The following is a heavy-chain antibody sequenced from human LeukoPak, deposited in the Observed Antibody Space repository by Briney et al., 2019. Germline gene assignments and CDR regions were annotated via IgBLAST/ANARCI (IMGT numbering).Heavy chain of an antibody. D-gene: IGHD5-18*01. CDR1: GGSISSGTYY. V-gene: IGHV4-61*02. Sequence: PSQTLSLTCTVSGGSISSGTYYWSWIRQPAGKGLEWIGRIYTSGSTKYNPSLKSRVIISVDTSKNQFSLKLSSVTAADTAVYYCARGYSYGPYYYYYYMDVWGKGTTVTVSS. CDR3: ARGYSYGPYYYYYYMDV. J-gene: IGHJ6*03. CDR2: IYTSGST.